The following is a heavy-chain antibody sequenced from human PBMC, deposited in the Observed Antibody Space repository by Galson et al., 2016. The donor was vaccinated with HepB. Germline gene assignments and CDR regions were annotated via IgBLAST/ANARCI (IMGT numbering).Heavy chain of an antibody. CDR3: ARGVAGTSDY. Sequence: SVKVSCKASGYSFTGYYIHWVRQAPGQGLEWMGWINPKSGDTNCAQKFKGRVNMTMDTSISTAYMDLSSLRSDDTAVYFCARGVAGTSDYWGQGALVTVSS. J-gene: IGHJ4*02. CDR1: GYSFTGYY. D-gene: IGHD6-19*01. CDR2: INPKSGDT. V-gene: IGHV1-2*02.